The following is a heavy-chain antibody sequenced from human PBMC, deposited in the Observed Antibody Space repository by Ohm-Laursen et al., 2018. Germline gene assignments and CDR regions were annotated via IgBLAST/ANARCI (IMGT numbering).Heavy chain of an antibody. CDR2: ISYDGSNK. J-gene: IGHJ5*02. D-gene: IGHD6-6*01. Sequence: SLRLSCAASGFTFSSYGMHWVRQAPGKGLEWVAVISYDGSNKYYADSVKGRFTISRDNSKNTLYLQMNSLRAEDTAVYYCARGRSSIAARRFHNWFDPWGQGTLVTVSS. CDR1: GFTFSSYG. V-gene: IGHV3-30*03. CDR3: ARGRSSIAARRFHNWFDP.